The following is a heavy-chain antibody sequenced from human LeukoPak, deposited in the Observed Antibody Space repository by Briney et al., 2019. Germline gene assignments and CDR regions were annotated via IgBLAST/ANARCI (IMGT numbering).Heavy chain of an antibody. V-gene: IGHV3-23*01. Sequence: GGSLRLSCAASGFTFSSYAMSWVRQAPGKGLEWVSAISGSGGSTYYADSVKGRFTISRDNSKNTLYLQMNSLRAEDTAVYYCAKNFWDYYGSGSYYYFDYWGQGTLVTVSS. CDR3: AKNFWDYYGSGSYYYFDY. J-gene: IGHJ4*02. CDR1: GFTFSSYA. D-gene: IGHD3-10*01. CDR2: ISGSGGST.